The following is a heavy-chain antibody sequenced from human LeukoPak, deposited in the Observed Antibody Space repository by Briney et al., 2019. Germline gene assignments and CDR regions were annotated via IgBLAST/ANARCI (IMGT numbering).Heavy chain of an antibody. CDR1: GGSISSSSYY. Sequence: SETLSLTCTVSGGSISSSSYYWGWIRQPPGKGLEWIGSIYYSGSTNYNPSLKSRVTISVDTSKNQFSLKLSSVTAADTAVYYCARRGNGYYLYWFDPWGQGTLVTVSS. CDR2: IYYSGST. CDR3: ARRGNGYYLYWFDP. J-gene: IGHJ5*02. V-gene: IGHV4-39*07. D-gene: IGHD2-8*01.